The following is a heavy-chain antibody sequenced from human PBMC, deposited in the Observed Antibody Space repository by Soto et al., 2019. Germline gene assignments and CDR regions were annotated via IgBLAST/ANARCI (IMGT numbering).Heavy chain of an antibody. CDR2: ISSDASTT. V-gene: IGHV3-74*01. Sequence: TGGSLRLSCAASGFTFSSHWMHWVRQPPGKGLVWVSRISSDASTTTYADSVKGRFTISRDNAKNTLFLQMDSLTAEDTAVYYCARRVNSAPNWFDPWGQGTLVTVSS. CDR1: GFTFSSHW. J-gene: IGHJ5*02. CDR3: ARRVNSAPNWFDP. D-gene: IGHD3-16*02.